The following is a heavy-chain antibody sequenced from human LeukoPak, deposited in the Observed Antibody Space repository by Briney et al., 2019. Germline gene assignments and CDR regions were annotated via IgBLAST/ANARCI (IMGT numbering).Heavy chain of an antibody. J-gene: IGHJ4*02. D-gene: IGHD6-19*01. CDR3: ARHLRNTGYISGWAETNY. CDR1: GGSIRSSYYY. Sequence: PSETLSLTCTVSGGSIRSSYYYWGWIRQPPGKGLEWIGSIYDSGSTYYNPSLKSRVTISVDTSKNQFSLKLTSVTAADTAVYYCARHLRNTGYISGWAETNYWGQGTLVTVSS. CDR2: IYDSGST. V-gene: IGHV4-39*01.